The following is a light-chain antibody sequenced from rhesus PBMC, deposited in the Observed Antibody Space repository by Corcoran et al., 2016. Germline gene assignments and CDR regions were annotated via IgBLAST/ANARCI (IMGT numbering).Light chain of an antibody. CDR3: QQYYSSPWT. Sequence: DIVMTQSPDSLAVSLGERVTINCKSSQSLLYSSNNKNYLAWYQQKPGQSPKLLIYWESTRESGVPTRCSGSRSCTDVTLTISGRQAEDVAVYYCQQYYSSPWTVGQGTKVEIK. CDR2: WES. CDR1: QSLLYSSNNKNY. V-gene: IGKV4-1*01. J-gene: IGKJ1*01.